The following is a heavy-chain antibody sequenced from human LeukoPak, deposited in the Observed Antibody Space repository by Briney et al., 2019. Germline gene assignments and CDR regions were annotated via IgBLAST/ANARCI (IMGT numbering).Heavy chain of an antibody. D-gene: IGHD6-19*01. V-gene: IGHV1-18*01. CDR2: ISVYNGNT. CDR1: GYTFTSYG. J-gene: IGHJ4*02. Sequence: VASVTVSCKASGYTFTSYGISWVRQAPGQGLEWMGWISVYNGNTNYAQKLQGRVTMTTDPSTSTAYMELRSLRSDDTAVYYCAREEGVAVAGTCNYWGQGTLVTVSS. CDR3: AREEGVAVAGTCNY.